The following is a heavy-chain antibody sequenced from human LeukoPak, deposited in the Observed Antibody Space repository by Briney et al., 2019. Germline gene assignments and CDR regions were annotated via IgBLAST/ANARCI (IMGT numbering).Heavy chain of an antibody. D-gene: IGHD6-13*01. J-gene: IGHJ4*02. CDR3: ARDGKQQPMLNPFDY. CDR1: GFTFSSYA. CDR2: IYYSGST. Sequence: GSLRLSCAASGFTFSSYAMSWIRQPPGKGLEWIGYIYYSGSTYYNPSLKSRVTISVDTSKNQFSLKLSSVTAADTAVYYCARDGKQQPMLNPFDYWGQGTLVTVSS. V-gene: IGHV4-59*12.